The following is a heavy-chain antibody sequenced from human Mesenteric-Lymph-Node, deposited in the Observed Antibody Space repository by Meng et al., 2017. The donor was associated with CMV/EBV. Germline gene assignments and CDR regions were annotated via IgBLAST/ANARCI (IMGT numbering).Heavy chain of an antibody. V-gene: IGHV1-8*03. Sequence: ASVKVSCKAAGGTLSSYTIIWVRQATGQGLEWMGWMNPNSGDTGYTQKFQGRIAITRSTSISTAYMELSSLRSEDTAVYYCARASGDQLLLSDIWGQGTMVTVSS. CDR3: ARASGDQLLLSDI. D-gene: IGHD2-2*01. J-gene: IGHJ3*02. CDR1: GGTLSSYT. CDR2: MNPNSGDT.